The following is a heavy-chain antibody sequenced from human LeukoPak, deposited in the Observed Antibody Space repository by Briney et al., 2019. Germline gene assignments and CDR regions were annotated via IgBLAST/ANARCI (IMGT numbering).Heavy chain of an antibody. Sequence: SVKVSCKASGYTFTSYAMNWVRQAPGQGLEWMGGIIPIFGTANYAQKFQGRVTITADESTSTAYMELSSLRSEDTAVYYCARGPSGSIAAAGISYYGMDVWGQGTTVTVSS. V-gene: IGHV1-69*13. CDR3: ARGPSGSIAAAGISYYGMDV. CDR2: IIPIFGTA. J-gene: IGHJ6*02. D-gene: IGHD6-13*01. CDR1: GYTFTSYA.